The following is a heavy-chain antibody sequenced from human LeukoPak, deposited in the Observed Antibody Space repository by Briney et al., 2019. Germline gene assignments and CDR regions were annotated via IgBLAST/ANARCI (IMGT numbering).Heavy chain of an antibody. CDR3: ARGSISQVPTYYYYYMDV. J-gene: IGHJ6*03. V-gene: IGHV4-59*01. D-gene: IGHD1-1*01. Sequence: SETLSLTCTVSGGSISSYYWSWIRQPPGKGLEWIGYIYYSGSTNYNPSLKSRVTISVDTSKNQFSLNLSSVTAADTAVYYCARGSISQVPTYYYYYMDVWGKGTTVTISS. CDR2: IYYSGST. CDR1: GGSISSYY.